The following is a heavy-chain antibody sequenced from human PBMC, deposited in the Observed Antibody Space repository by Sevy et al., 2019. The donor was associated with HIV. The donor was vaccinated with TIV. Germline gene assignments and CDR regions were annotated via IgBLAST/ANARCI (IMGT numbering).Heavy chain of an antibody. J-gene: IGHJ3*02. CDR2: IGGRDTGT. CDR3: AKDLAIVVGDAFDI. D-gene: IGHD3-22*01. Sequence: GGSLRLSCEASGFTFSNYAMSWVRQAPGKGLEWVSAIGGRDTGTYYADSVKGRFTISRDNSRNTLFLQMNSLRAEDTAVYYCAKDLAIVVGDAFDIWGQGQWSPSPQ. CDR1: GFTFSNYA. V-gene: IGHV3-23*01.